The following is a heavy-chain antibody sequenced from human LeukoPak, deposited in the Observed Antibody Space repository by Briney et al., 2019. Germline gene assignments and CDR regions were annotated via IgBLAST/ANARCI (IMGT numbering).Heavy chain of an antibody. J-gene: IGHJ4*02. CDR1: GGSISSSSYY. CDR2: IYYSGST. Sequence: SSETLSLTCTVSGGSISSSSYYWGWIRQPPGKGLEWIGSIYYSGSTYYNPSLKSRVTISVDTSKNQFSLKLSSVTAADTAVYYCARERGLYSSSWFDYWGQGTLVTVSS. V-gene: IGHV4-39*07. D-gene: IGHD6-13*01. CDR3: ARERGLYSSSWFDY.